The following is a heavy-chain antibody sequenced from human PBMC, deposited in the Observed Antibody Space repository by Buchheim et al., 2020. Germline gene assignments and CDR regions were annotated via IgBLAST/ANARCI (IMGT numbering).Heavy chain of an antibody. D-gene: IGHD3-3*01. CDR2: IYHSGGT. CDR3: ARVWSGIYFDY. CDR1: GGSISSASYY. Sequence: QLQLQESGPGLVKPSETLSLTCTVSGGSISSASYYWGWIRQPPGKGLEWIGNIYHSGGTYYNPSLKSRVTISVDTSKSQFSLMLSFVTAADTAVYYCARVWSGIYFDYWGQGTL. V-gene: IGHV4-39*01. J-gene: IGHJ4*02.